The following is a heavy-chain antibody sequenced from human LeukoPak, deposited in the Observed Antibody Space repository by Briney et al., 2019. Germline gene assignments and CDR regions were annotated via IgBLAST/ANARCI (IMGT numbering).Heavy chain of an antibody. CDR3: ARERSFMGGYDIMDGGMDV. D-gene: IGHD5-12*01. V-gene: IGHV4-59*12. CDR2: IYHSGST. CDR1: GGSISSYY. J-gene: IGHJ6*02. Sequence: PSETLSLTCTVFGGSISSYYWSWIRQPPGKGLEWIGYIYHSGSTYYNPSLKSRVTISVDRSKNQFSLKLSSVTAADTAVYYCARERSFMGGYDIMDGGMDVWGQGTTVTVSS.